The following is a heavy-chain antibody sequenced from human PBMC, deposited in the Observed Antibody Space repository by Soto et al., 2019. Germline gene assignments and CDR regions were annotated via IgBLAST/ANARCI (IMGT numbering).Heavy chain of an antibody. J-gene: IGHJ6*03. D-gene: IGHD3-10*01. V-gene: IGHV1-46*03. CDR2: INPSGGST. CDR3: ARSITMVRGVITYYYYYMDV. Sequence: ASVKVSCKASVYTFTSSHMHWVRHAPGQGLEWMGIINPSGGSTSYAQKFQGRVTMTRDTSTSTVYMELSSLRSEDTAVYYCARSITMVRGVITYYYYYMDVWGKGTTVTVSS. CDR1: VYTFTSSH.